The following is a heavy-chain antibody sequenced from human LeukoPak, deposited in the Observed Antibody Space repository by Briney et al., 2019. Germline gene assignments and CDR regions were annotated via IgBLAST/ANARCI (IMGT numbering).Heavy chain of an antibody. V-gene: IGHV1-46*01. Sequence: ASVKVSCKASGYTFTSYYMHWVRQAPGQGLEWMGLINPSGGSTSYAQKFQGRVTMTRDMSTSTVYMELSSLRSEDTAVYYCARGQGYRYDSSGYYPLGWFDPWGQGTLVTVSS. J-gene: IGHJ5*02. CDR2: INPSGGST. D-gene: IGHD3-22*01. CDR3: ARGQGYRYDSSGYYPLGWFDP. CDR1: GYTFTSYY.